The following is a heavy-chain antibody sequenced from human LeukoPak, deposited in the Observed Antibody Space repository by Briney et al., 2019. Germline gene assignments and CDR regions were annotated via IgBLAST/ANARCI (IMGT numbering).Heavy chain of an antibody. Sequence: GGSLRLSCAASGFTFSSYAMSWVRQAPGKGLEWVSAISGSGGSTYYADSVKGRFTISRDNSKNTLYLQMNSLRAEDTAVYYCAKGLWYYYDSSGYVDYWGQGTLVTVSS. V-gene: IGHV3-23*01. CDR1: GFTFSSYA. CDR2: ISGSGGST. D-gene: IGHD3-22*01. CDR3: AKGLWYYYDSSGYVDY. J-gene: IGHJ4*02.